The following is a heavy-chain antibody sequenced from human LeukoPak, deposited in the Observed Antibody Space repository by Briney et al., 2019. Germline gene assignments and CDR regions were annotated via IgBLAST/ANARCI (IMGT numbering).Heavy chain of an antibody. CDR3: ARGSRFGVVERDAFDI. J-gene: IGHJ3*02. D-gene: IGHD3-3*01. CDR2: LSSSSHYI. Sequence: PGGSLKLSCAASGFTFSSYNMNWVRQAPGKGLEWVSSLSSSSHYIYYTDSVKGRFTISRDNAKNSLYLQMNSLRAEDTAVYYCARGSRFGVVERDAFDIWGQGTMVTVSS. V-gene: IGHV3-21*01. CDR1: GFTFSSYN.